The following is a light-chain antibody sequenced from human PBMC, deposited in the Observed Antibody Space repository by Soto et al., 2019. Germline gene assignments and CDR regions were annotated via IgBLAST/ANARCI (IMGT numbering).Light chain of an antibody. Sequence: EIVMTQSPLSLPVTPGESASITCRTSQSLLHSNGYNYLDWYLQKPGHSAQLRMYLGSNRASGVPYRCSGSGSGTDFTLKISRVEAEDVGVYYCMQALQAPYTFGQGTKLEIK. V-gene: IGKV2-28*01. CDR2: LGS. CDR3: MQALQAPYT. J-gene: IGKJ2*01. CDR1: QSLLHSNGYNY.